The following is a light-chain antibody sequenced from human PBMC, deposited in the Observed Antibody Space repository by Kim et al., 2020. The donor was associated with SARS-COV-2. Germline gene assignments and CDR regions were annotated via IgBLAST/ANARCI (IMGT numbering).Light chain of an antibody. Sequence: PGQSLTISCTGTSSDVGSYNYVSWYQHHPGKAPKLMISDVSKRPSGVSNRFSGSKSGNTASLTISGLQAEDEADYYCCSYAGSIKVFGGGTQLTVL. CDR2: DVS. J-gene: IGLJ3*02. V-gene: IGLV2-23*02. CDR3: CSYAGSIKV. CDR1: SSDVGSYNY.